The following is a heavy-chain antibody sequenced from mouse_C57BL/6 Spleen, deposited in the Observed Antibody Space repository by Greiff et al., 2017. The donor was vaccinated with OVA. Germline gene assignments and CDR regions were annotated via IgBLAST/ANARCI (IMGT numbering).Heavy chain of an antibody. CDR1: GYSITSGYY. J-gene: IGHJ2*01. CDR2: ISYDGSN. Sequence: VQLKESGPGLVKPSQSLSLTCSVTGYSITSGYYWNWIRQFPGNKLEWMGYISYDGSNNYNPSLKNRISITRDTSKNQFFLKLNSVTTEDTATYYCARGPNLAFDYWGQGTTLTVSS. V-gene: IGHV3-6*01. CDR3: ARGPNLAFDY. D-gene: IGHD4-1*01.